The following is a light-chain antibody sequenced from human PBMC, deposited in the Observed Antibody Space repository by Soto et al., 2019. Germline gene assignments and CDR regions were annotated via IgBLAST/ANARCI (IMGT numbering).Light chain of an antibody. J-gene: IGLJ2*01. CDR3: SSYTANNVI. Sequence: QSVLTQPASVSGSLGQSITISCTGTSSDVGDYNYVSWYQQHPGKAPKLMIYDVNNRPSGVFDRFSGSKSDNTASLTISGLQAEDEADYYCSSYTANNVIFGGGTKLTVL. CDR1: SSDVGDYNY. CDR2: DVN. V-gene: IGLV2-14*03.